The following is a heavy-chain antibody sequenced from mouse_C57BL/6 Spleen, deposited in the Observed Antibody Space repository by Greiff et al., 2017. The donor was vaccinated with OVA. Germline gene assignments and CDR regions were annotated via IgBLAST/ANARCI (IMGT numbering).Heavy chain of an antibody. CDR3: ARSLTGLFDY. Sequence: VQLQQSGPELVKPGASVKISCKASGYSFTGYYMNWVKQSPEKSLEWIGEINPSTGGTTYNQKFKAKATLTVDKSSSTAYMQLKSLTSEDSAVYYCARSLTGLFDYWGQGTTLTVSS. CDR1: GYSFTGYY. V-gene: IGHV1-42*01. D-gene: IGHD4-1*01. J-gene: IGHJ2*01. CDR2: INPSTGGT.